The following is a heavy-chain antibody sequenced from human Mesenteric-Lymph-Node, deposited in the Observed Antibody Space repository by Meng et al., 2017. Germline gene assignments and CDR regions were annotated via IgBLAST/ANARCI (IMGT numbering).Heavy chain of an antibody. J-gene: IGHJ4*02. Sequence: GGSLRLSCAAYGFTFSNYAMSWVRQAPGKGLEWVSTITGSGDDTYYADSVKGRFTISRDDSKNTLYLQLNNLRADDTATYFCAKDPSRRYDVWSGAFFDYWGQGTLVTV. CDR3: AKDPSRRYDVWSGAFFDY. CDR2: ITGSGDDT. CDR1: GFTFSNYA. D-gene: IGHD3-3*01. V-gene: IGHV3-23*01.